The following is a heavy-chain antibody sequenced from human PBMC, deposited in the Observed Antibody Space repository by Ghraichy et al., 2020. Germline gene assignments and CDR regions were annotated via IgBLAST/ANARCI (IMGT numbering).Heavy chain of an antibody. Sequence: SETLSLTCTVSGGSISNSNWWSWVRQPPGKGLEWIGDIYHTGSTDFNPSLKSRVTISVDKSKNYFSLKVTSVTAADTAVYYCARDMRYYGSGTYLLHGMEVWAQGTTVTVSS. CDR2: IYHTGST. J-gene: IGHJ6*02. CDR1: GGSISNSNW. V-gene: IGHV4-4*02. CDR3: ARDMRYYGSGTYLLHGMEV. D-gene: IGHD3-10*01.